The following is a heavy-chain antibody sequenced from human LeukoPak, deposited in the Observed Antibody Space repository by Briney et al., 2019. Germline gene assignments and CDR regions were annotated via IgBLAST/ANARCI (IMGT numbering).Heavy chain of an antibody. CDR1: GGTFSSYA. Sequence: GASVKVSCKASGGTFSSYAISWVRQAPGQGLEWMGRIIPILGIANYAQKFQGRVTITADKSTSTAYMELSSLRSEDTAVYYCARDLVVAGGYSYDVFDYWGQGTLVTVSS. V-gene: IGHV1-69*04. CDR2: IIPILGIA. J-gene: IGHJ4*02. D-gene: IGHD5-18*01. CDR3: ARDLVVAGGYSYDVFDY.